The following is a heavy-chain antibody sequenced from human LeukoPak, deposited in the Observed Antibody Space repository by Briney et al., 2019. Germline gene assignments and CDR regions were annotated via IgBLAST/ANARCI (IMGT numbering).Heavy chain of an antibody. CDR3: ARSGGFTMVRGVIDYYYGMDV. Sequence: GGSLRLSCAASGFTFSSYAMHWVRQAPGKGLEWVAVISYDGSNKYYADSVKGRFTISRDNSKNTLYLQMNSLRAEDTAVYYCARSGGFTMVRGVIDYYYGMDVWGQGTTVTVSS. J-gene: IGHJ6*02. CDR2: ISYDGSNK. D-gene: IGHD3-10*01. V-gene: IGHV3-30-3*01. CDR1: GFTFSSYA.